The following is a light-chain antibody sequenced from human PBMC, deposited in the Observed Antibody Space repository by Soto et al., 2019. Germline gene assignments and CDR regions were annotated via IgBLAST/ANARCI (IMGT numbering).Light chain of an antibody. CDR2: DAS. J-gene: IGKJ1*01. V-gene: IGKV3-11*01. CDR1: QSVSSY. Sequence: EIVLTQSPATLSLSPGERATLSCRASQSVSSYLAWYQQKPGQAPRLLIYDASNRSTGIPARFSGSGSGTDFTLTISSLEPEDFAVYYCQHRSNWPGTFGQGTKVEIK. CDR3: QHRSNWPGT.